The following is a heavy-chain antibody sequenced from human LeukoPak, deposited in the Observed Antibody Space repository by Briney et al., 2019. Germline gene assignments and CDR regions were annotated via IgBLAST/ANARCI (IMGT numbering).Heavy chain of an antibody. D-gene: IGHD2-2*01. CDR3: ASYGIGVPY. CDR1: GFTISSYW. J-gene: IGHJ4*02. Sequence: PGGSLRLSCAASGFTISSYWMHWVRQAPGKGPVWVSRISSDGSITNYADSVKGRFTISRDNAKNTLYLQVNSLTAEDTAVYYCASYGIGVPYWGQGTLVTVSS. CDR2: ISSDGSIT. V-gene: IGHV3-74*01.